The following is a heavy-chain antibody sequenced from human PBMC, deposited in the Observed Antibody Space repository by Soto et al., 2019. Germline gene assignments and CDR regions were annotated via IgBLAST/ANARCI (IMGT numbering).Heavy chain of an antibody. J-gene: IGHJ5*02. CDR1: GCTFTSYG. D-gene: IGHD3-22*01. CDR2: ISAYNGNT. V-gene: IGHV1-18*01. CDR3: ARGAYYYDSSGYSDWWFDP. Sequence: QVQLVQSGAEVKKPGASVKVSCKASGCTFTSYGISWVRQAPGQGLEWMGWISAYNGNTNYAQKLQGRVTMTTDTSTSTAYMELRSLRSDDTAVYYCARGAYYYDSSGYSDWWFDPWGQGTLVTVSS.